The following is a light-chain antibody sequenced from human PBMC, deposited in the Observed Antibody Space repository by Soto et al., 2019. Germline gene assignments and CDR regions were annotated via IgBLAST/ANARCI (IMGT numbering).Light chain of an antibody. J-gene: IGKJ5*01. CDR2: DAS. Sequence: EIVYTQSPATLSSSAPYRSTLSFGASADVSSSYVACDQQQSGLPSRLLNHDASGRATGIAGRCSGSTCGTDFPLTISRVEPEDFVVYCCQQYDNSPITFGQGTRLEI. CDR1: ADVSSSY. V-gene: IGKV3D-20*01. CDR3: QQYDNSPIT.